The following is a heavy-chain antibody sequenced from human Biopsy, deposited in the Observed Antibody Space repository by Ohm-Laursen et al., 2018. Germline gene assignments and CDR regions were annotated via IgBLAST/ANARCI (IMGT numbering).Heavy chain of an antibody. CDR3: TRGGYYYDSLAYYYWFDP. CDR2: IDTINGGT. V-gene: IGHV1-2*02. D-gene: IGHD3-22*01. CDR1: GYTFTDYF. J-gene: IGHJ5*02. Sequence: SVKVSCNTSGYTFTDYFVHWVRQAPGQGLEWMGWIDTINGGTRSAQKFQGRVTMTRDTSISTAYVDLSSLRSDDTAVYYCTRGGYYYDSLAYYYWFDPWGQGTLVTVSS.